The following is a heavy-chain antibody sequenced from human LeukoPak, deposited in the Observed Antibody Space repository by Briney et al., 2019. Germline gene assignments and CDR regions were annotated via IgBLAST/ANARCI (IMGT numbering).Heavy chain of an antibody. Sequence: SETLSLTCTVSGGSISTYYWSWIRQPPGKGLEWIGYISASGTTNYNPSLESRVTMSVDTSKNQFSLKLTSVTVADTAVYYCARLPTDYMDVWGKGTTVTVSS. CDR3: ARLPTDYMDV. J-gene: IGHJ6*03. CDR2: ISASGTT. V-gene: IGHV4-4*09. CDR1: GGSISTYY.